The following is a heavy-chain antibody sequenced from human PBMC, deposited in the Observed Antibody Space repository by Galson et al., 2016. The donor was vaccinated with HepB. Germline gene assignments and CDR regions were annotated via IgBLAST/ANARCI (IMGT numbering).Heavy chain of an antibody. CDR1: GYMFTSYS. D-gene: IGHD6-13*01. V-gene: IGHV1-3*01. CDR3: ARVSSSWFSFYFDS. CDR2: ISAGNGNT. Sequence: SVKVSCKASGYMFTSYSVHWVRQAPGQRLEWMGWISAGNGNTKYSQKFQDRVTITRDTSASTAYMELSRLRSEDTAVYYCARVSSSWFSFYFDSWGQGTLVTVSS. J-gene: IGHJ4*02.